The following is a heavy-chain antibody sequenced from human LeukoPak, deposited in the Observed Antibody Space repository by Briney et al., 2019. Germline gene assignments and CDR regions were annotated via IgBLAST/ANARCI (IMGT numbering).Heavy chain of an antibody. CDR1: GVTLTTAW. Sequence: GGSLSLSCAASGVTLTTAWLSSGRQAPGKGLEWVGRIKSKSVGGTTDYAEPVKGRFTISRYDSKNTLYREMNSLQTGDTGVYYCATAPAGTFGFWGQGTLVTVSS. V-gene: IGHV3-15*01. D-gene: IGHD1-26*01. CDR3: ATAPAGTFGF. CDR2: IKSKSVGGTT. J-gene: IGHJ4*02.